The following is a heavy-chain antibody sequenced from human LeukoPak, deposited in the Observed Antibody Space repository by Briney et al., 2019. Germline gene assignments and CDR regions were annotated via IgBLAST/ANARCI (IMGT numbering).Heavy chain of an antibody. CDR3: ARASSGYYWDFDY. Sequence: SETLSLTCTVSGDSISRYNYFWGWIRQPPGKGLEWVGSIYYRGNTYYNPSLKSRVTLSADTSKNQFSLKVTSVTAADTAVYYCARASSGYYWDFDYWGQGALVTVSS. D-gene: IGHD3-22*01. V-gene: IGHV4-39*01. CDR1: GDSISRYNYF. CDR2: IYYRGNT. J-gene: IGHJ4*02.